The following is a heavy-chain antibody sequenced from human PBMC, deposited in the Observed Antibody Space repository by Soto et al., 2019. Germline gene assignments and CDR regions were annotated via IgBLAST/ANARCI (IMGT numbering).Heavy chain of an antibody. J-gene: IGHJ6*02. CDR2: IWYDGSNK. D-gene: IGHD4-17*01. Sequence: QVQLVESGGGVVQPGRSLRLSCAASGFTFSSYGMHWVRQAPGKGLEWVAVIWYDGSNKYYADSVKGRFTISRDNSKNTLYLQMNSLRAEDTAVYYCARDGNYGDYFYYYGMDVWGQGTTVTVSS. CDR1: GFTFSSYG. V-gene: IGHV3-33*01. CDR3: ARDGNYGDYFYYYGMDV.